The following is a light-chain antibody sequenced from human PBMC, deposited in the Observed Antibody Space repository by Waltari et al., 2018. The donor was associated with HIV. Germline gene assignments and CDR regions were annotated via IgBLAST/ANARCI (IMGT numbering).Light chain of an antibody. V-gene: IGLV2-11*01. J-gene: IGLJ3*02. CDR1: SSDVGVYDS. CDR2: EVI. Sequence: QSALTQPRSVSASPGQSVTISCTGTSSDVGVYDSVSWYLQHPGKVPKLIIYEVIKRPSGVPDRFSGSKSGNTASLTISGLQTEDEADYFCCSYAGTYTYVLFGGGTKLTVL. CDR3: CSYAGTYTYVL.